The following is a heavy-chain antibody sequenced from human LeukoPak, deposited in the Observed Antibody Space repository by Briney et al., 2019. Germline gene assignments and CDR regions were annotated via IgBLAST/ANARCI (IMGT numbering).Heavy chain of an antibody. J-gene: IGHJ4*02. D-gene: IGHD3-16*02. CDR2: IYHSGST. Sequence: SETLSLTCTVSGYSISSGYYWGWIRQPPGKGLEWIGSIYHSGSTYYNPSLKSRVTISVDTSKNQFSLKLSSVTAADTAVYYCARHFTNYVWGSYRYTRFFDYWGQGTLVTVSS. CDR1: GYSISSGYY. CDR3: ARHFTNYVWGSYRYTRFFDY. V-gene: IGHV4-38-2*02.